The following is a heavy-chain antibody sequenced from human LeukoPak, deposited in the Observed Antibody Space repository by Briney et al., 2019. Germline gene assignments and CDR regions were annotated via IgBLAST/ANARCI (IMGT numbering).Heavy chain of an antibody. D-gene: IGHD2-8*01. V-gene: IGHV1-2*02. CDR2: INPNSGDT. CDR3: ATLMAHLDY. CDR1: GYIFTGYY. Sequence: ASVKVSCKASGYIFTGYYMHWVRQAPGQGLEWMGWINPNSGDTNYAQKFQGRVTMTRDTTISTAYMELSRLRSDDTAVFYCATLMAHLDYWGQGTLVTVSS. J-gene: IGHJ4*02.